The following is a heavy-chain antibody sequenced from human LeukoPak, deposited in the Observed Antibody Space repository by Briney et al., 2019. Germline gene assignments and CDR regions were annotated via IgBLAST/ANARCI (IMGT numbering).Heavy chain of an antibody. D-gene: IGHD3-10*01. J-gene: IGHJ4*02. CDR1: GYTFTDYY. V-gene: IGHV1-2*02. CDR3: ARDYGSGSYSSEFDY. Sequence: ASVKVSCKASGYTFTDYYMNWVRQAPGQGLEWMGWINPNSGATNYAQKFQGRVTMTRDTSISTTYMELSRLRSDDTAVYYCARDYGSGSYSSEFDYWGQGTLVTVSS. CDR2: INPNSGAT.